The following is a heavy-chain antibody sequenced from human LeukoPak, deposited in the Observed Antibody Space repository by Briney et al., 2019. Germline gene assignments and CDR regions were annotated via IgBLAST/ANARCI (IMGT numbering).Heavy chain of an antibody. Sequence: GSLRLSCAASGFTFSDYYWGWIRQPPGKGLEWIGTIYYSGSTYYNPSLKSRVTISVDTSKNQFSLKLSSVTAADTAVYYCARLYYYYYYMDVWGKGTTVTISS. CDR1: GFTFSDYY. V-gene: IGHV4-38-2*01. CDR2: IYYSGST. J-gene: IGHJ6*03. CDR3: ARLYYYYYYMDV.